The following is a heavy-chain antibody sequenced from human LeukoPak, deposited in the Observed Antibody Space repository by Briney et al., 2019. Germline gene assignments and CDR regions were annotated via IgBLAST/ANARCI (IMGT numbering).Heavy chain of an antibody. CDR3: PRESPTYYYDSSGYSPDYYYYHMDV. J-gene: IGHJ6*03. D-gene: IGHD3-22*01. Sequence: PGGSLRLSCAASGFTFDDYAMHWVRQPPGKDVEWVSGISWNSGSIGYADSLKGRFTISRDNAKNYLYLQMNSLRAEDTAVYYCPRESPTYYYDSSGYSPDYYYYHMDVWGKGTTVTIS. V-gene: IGHV3-9*01. CDR1: GFTFDDYA. CDR2: ISWNSGSI.